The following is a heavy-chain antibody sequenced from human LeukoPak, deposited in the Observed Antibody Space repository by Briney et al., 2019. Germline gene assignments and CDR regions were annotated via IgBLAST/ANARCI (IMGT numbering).Heavy chain of an antibody. D-gene: IGHD3-22*01. CDR3: AKSSYYDSSGYYREYYFDY. J-gene: IGHJ4*02. CDR1: GFTFSSYA. CDR2: ISGSGGST. Sequence: GGSLRLSCAASGFTFSSYAMSWVRQAPGKGLEWVSAISGSGGSTYYADSVKGRFTISRDNSKNTLYLQMNSLRAEDTAGYYCAKSSYYDSSGYYREYYFDYWGQGTLVTVSS. V-gene: IGHV3-23*01.